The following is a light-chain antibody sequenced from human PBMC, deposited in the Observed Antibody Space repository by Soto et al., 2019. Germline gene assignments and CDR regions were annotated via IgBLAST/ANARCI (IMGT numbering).Light chain of an antibody. CDR3: QQYNSYSTWT. V-gene: IGKV3-11*01. Sequence: EIVLTQSPATLSLSPGERATLSCRASQSLSSYLAWYQQKPGQAPRLLIYGASNRATGIPARFSGSGSGTEFTLTISSLQPDDFATYYCQQYNSYSTWTFGQGTKVDI. CDR1: QSLSSY. CDR2: GAS. J-gene: IGKJ1*01.